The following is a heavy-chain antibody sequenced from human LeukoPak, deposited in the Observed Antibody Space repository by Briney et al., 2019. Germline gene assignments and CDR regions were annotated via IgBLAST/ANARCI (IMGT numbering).Heavy chain of an antibody. CDR1: GFTFSSYA. V-gene: IGHV3-7*03. D-gene: IGHD1-26*01. Sequence: PGGSLRLSCAASGFTFSSYAMHWVRQAPGKGLEWVANIKQDETEKFYLGSVKGRFTISRDNSKNTLYLQVNSLRAEDTAVYYCAKGGKWDVTPFDYWGQGTLVTVSS. J-gene: IGHJ4*02. CDR3: AKGGKWDVTPFDY. CDR2: IKQDETEK.